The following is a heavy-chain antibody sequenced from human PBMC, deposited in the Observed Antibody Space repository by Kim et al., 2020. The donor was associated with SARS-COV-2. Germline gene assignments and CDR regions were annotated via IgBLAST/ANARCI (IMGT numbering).Heavy chain of an antibody. D-gene: IGHD2-21*01. Sequence: PSLKSRVTMSVDTSKNQFSLKLSSVTAADTAVYYCARDTYCGGDCYTFDYWGQGTLVTVSS. J-gene: IGHJ4*02. V-gene: IGHV4-4*07. CDR3: ARDTYCGGDCYTFDY.